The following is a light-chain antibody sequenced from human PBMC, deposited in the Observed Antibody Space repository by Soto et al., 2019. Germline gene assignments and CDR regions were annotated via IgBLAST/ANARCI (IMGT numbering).Light chain of an antibody. J-gene: IGLJ2*01. V-gene: IGLV1-44*01. Sequence: QSVLTQPPSASGTPGQRVSISCSGSSSNIGSNTVNWYQQLPGTAPKLLIYSSNQRPSGVSDRFSGSKSGTSASLAISGLQSDDEGDYHCAAWDDSLSAVVFGGGTKVTVL. CDR1: SSNIGSNT. CDR2: SSN. CDR3: AAWDDSLSAVV.